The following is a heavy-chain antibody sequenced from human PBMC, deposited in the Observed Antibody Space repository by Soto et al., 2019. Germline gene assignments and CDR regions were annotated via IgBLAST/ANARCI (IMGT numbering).Heavy chain of an antibody. CDR3: AREDRLEPDFDY. J-gene: IGHJ4*02. CDR1: GYTFTSYA. V-gene: IGHV1-3*01. CDR2: INAGNGNT. Sequence: ASVKVSCKASGYTFTSYAMHWVRQAPGQRLEWMGWINAGNGNTKYSQKFQGRVTITRDTSASTAYMELSSLRSDDTAVYYCAREDRLEPDFDYWGKRTLVTVSS. D-gene: IGHD1-1*01.